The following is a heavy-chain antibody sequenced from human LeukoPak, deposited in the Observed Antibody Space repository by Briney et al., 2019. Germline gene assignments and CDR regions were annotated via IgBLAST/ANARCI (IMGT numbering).Heavy chain of an antibody. J-gene: IGHJ4*02. D-gene: IGHD6-19*01. Sequence: PSQTLSLTCTVSGGSISSGSYYWSWIRQPAGKGLEWIGRIYTSGSTNYNPSLKSRVTISVDTSKNQFSLKLSSVTAADTAVYYSARFGIAVGGAYFDYWGQGTLVTVSS. CDR1: GGSISSGSYY. CDR2: IYTSGST. V-gene: IGHV4-61*02. CDR3: ARFGIAVGGAYFDY.